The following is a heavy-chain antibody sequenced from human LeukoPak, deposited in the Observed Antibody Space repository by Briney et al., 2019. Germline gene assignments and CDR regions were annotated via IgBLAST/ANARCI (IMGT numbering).Heavy chain of an antibody. CDR2: IYYSGST. CDR1: GGSISSSSYY. D-gene: IGHD6-19*01. J-gene: IGHJ4*02. Sequence: KPSETLSLTCTVSGGSISSSSYYWGWIRQPPGKGLEWIGSIYYSGSTYYNPSLKSRVTISVDTSKNQFSLKLSSVTAADTALYYCARRSGWYYFDYWGQGTLVTVSS. CDR3: ARRSGWYYFDY. V-gene: IGHV4-39*01.